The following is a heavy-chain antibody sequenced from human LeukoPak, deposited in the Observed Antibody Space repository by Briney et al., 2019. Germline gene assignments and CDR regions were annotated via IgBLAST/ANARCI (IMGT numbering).Heavy chain of an antibody. Sequence: GASVKVSCKASGYTFTGYYMHWVRQAPGQGLEWMGWINPNSGGTNYAQKFQGRVTMTRDTSISTAYMELSRLRSDDTAVYYCARVRRITMVRGVIGYWGQGTLVTVSS. CDR1: GYTFTGYY. CDR2: INPNSGGT. V-gene: IGHV1-2*02. CDR3: ARVRRITMVRGVIGY. J-gene: IGHJ4*02. D-gene: IGHD3-10*01.